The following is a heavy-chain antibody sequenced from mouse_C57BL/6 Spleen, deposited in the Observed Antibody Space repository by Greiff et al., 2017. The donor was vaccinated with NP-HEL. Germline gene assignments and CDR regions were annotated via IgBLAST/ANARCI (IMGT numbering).Heavy chain of an antibody. D-gene: IGHD4-1*01. J-gene: IGHJ2*01. CDR2: ISSGSSTI. Sequence: EVQLVESGGGLVKPGGSLKLSCAASGFTFSDYGMHWVRQAPEKGLEWVAYISSGSSTIYYAATVKGRFTISRDNAKNTLFLQMTSLRSEDTAMYYCSRYELGYYFDYWGQGTTLTVSS. CDR3: SRYELGYYFDY. CDR1: GFTFSDYG. V-gene: IGHV5-17*01.